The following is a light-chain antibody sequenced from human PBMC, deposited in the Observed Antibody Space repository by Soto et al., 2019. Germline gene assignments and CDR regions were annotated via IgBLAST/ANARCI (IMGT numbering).Light chain of an antibody. V-gene: IGKV3-11*01. Sequence: EIVLTQSPATLSVSPGERVTLSCRASQSVSSRLAWYQQKPGQAPRLLIYDASNRATGIPARFSGSGSGTDFTLTISSLEPEDFAVYYCQQRSNWPPVFTFGPGTKVDIK. CDR1: QSVSSR. J-gene: IGKJ3*01. CDR3: QQRSNWPPVFT. CDR2: DAS.